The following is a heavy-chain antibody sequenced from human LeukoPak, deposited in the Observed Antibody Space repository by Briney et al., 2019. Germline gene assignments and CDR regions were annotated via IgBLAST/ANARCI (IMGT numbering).Heavy chain of an antibody. J-gene: IGHJ4*02. Sequence: LPGGPLRLSCAASGFIFSNYAMSWVRQAPGKGLEWVSGISGSAAKTFYADSVKGRFTISRDNSKNSLYLQMNSLSDEDTAVYFCARDAVEPVTGRFDNWGQGTLVTVSS. CDR1: GFIFSNYA. CDR3: ARDAVEPVTGRFDN. D-gene: IGHD6-19*01. CDR2: ISGSAAKT. V-gene: IGHV3-23*01.